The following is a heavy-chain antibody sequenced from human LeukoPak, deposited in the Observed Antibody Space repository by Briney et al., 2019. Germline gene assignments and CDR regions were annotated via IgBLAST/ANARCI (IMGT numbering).Heavy chain of an antibody. V-gene: IGHV1-18*01. J-gene: IGHJ4*02. D-gene: IGHD1-14*01. CDR3: ARESHITREDY. CDR1: GYTFTSCG. CDR2: ISASNGDT. Sequence: ASVKVSCKASGYTFTSCGISWVRQAPGQGLEWMGWISASNGDTDYPQNLQGRVTMTTDTYTSTAYMELRSLTSDDTAIYYCARESHITREDYWGQGTLVTVSS.